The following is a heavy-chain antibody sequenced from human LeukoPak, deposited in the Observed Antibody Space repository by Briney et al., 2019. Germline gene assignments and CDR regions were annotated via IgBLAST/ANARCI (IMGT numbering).Heavy chain of an antibody. Sequence: GGSLRLSCAASGFIFSNDAMHWVRQAPGKGLEWVAFIWFDGSNKYYADSVKGRFTISRDNSKNTLYLQMNSLRAEDTAVYYCAKEARITMVRGVISYFDYWGQGTLVTVSS. J-gene: IGHJ4*02. D-gene: IGHD3-10*01. CDR3: AKEARITMVRGVISYFDY. CDR2: IWFDGSNK. CDR1: GFIFSNDA. V-gene: IGHV3-30*02.